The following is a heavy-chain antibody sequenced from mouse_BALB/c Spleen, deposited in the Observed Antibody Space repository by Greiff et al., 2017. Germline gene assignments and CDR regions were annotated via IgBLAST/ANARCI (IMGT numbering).Heavy chain of an antibody. CDR2: IWGGGST. CDR3: ASYDYYWFAY. J-gene: IGHJ3*01. V-gene: IGHV2-6-4*01. D-gene: IGHD2-4*01. CDR1: GFSLSRYS. Sequence: QVQLKESGPGLVAPSQSLSITCTVSGFSLSRYSVHWVRQPPGKGLEWLGMIWGGGSTDYNSALKSRLSISKDNSTSQVFLKMNSLQTDDTAMYCCASYDYYWFAYWGQGTLVTVSA.